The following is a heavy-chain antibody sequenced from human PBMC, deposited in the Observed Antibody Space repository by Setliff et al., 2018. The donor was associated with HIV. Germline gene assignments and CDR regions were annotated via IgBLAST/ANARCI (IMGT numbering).Heavy chain of an antibody. CDR3: ARLGYYDNSGYLPRVLGSLYYFDY. CDR2: ISYSGST. D-gene: IGHD3-22*01. CDR1: GGSISSGPYY. J-gene: IGHJ4*02. Sequence: KTSETLSLTCTVSGGSISSGPYYWGWIRQPPGKGLEWIGGISYSGSTYYNSSLKSRVTISVDTSKNQFSLRLSSVTAADTAVYYCARLGYYDNSGYLPRVLGSLYYFDYWGQGTLVTVSS. V-gene: IGHV4-39*01.